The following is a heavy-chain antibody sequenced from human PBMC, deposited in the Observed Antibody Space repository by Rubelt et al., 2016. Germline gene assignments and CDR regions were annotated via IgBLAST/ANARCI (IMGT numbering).Heavy chain of an antibody. D-gene: IGHD3-16*02. CDR1: EFTFRSYD. CDR2: ITSSSSTI. CDR3: ARDRAGGSFDY. J-gene: IGHJ4*02. V-gene: IGHV3-48*04. Sequence: EVQLVESGGGLVQPGGSLRLSCAASEFTFRSYDMYWVRQATGKGLEWVSFITSSSSTIYYADSVKGRFTISRDNAKSSVYLQMDSLRAEDTAVYYWARDRAGGSFDYWGQGILVTVAS.